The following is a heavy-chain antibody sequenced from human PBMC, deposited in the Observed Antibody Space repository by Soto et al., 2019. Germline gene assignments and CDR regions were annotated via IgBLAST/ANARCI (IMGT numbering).Heavy chain of an antibody. CDR3: ARGRKYYDFFFVYCQPPRSFHY. D-gene: IGHD3-3*01. CDR1: EGCCNRYA. CDR2: INHSGRT. Sequence: AVHEGCCNRYAWSCIVQSSRKGLEWIGEINHSGRTNYNPSLKSRVTISVDTSKSQFSLKLSSVTAADTAVYYCARGRKYYDFFFVYCQPPRSFHY. J-gene: IGHJ6*01. V-gene: IGHV4-34*01.